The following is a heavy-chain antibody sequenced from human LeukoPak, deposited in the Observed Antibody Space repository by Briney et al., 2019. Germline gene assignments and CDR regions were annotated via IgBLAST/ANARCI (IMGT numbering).Heavy chain of an antibody. CDR3: ARIGEVWPPVY. CDR2: IKQDGSEK. CDR1: GFTFSHDW. V-gene: IGHV3-7*05. D-gene: IGHD2-8*02. J-gene: IGHJ4*02. Sequence: GGSLRLSCAASGFTFSHDWMSWVRQAPGKGLEWVANIKQDGSEKYYVDSVKGRFTISRDNAKNSLYLQMNSVRAEDTAVYYCARIGEVWPPVYWGQGTLVTVSS.